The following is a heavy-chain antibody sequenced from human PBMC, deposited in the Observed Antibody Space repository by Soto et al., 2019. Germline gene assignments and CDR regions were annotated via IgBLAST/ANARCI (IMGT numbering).Heavy chain of an antibody. J-gene: IGHJ4*02. D-gene: IGHD3-10*01. CDR2: IYYSGSS. CDR1: GGSITSGGYC. V-gene: IGHV4-31*03. Sequence: QVQLQESGPGLVKPSQTLSLTCTVSGGSITSGGYCWTWIRQHPVKGLEWMGHIYYSGSSSYNPSLKSRLTISIDTSKNQFSLKLTSVTAADMAVYYWARDGDYFGSGSPPLLSKWGQGTLVTVSS. CDR3: ARDGDYFGSGSPPLLSK.